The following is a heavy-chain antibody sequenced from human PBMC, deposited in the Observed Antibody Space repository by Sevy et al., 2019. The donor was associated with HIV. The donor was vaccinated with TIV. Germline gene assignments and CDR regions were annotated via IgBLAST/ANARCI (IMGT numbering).Heavy chain of an antibody. CDR3: AKGWRYCSSTSCPPRYYYMDV. D-gene: IGHD2-2*01. V-gene: IGHV3-23*01. CDR2: ISGSGGST. Sequence: GGSLRLSCAASGFTFSSYAMSWVRQAPGKGLEWVSAISGSGGSTYYADSVKDRFTISRDNSKNTLYLQMNSLRAEDTAVYYCAKGWRYCSSTSCPPRYYYMDVWGKGTTVTVSS. J-gene: IGHJ6*03. CDR1: GFTFSSYA.